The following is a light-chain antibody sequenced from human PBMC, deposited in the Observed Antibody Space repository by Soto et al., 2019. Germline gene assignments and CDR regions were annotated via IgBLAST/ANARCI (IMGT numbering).Light chain of an antibody. CDR3: QSYDNILSGPL. V-gene: IGLV1-40*01. CDR1: GSNVGASYD. Sequence: QPVLTQPPSVSGAPGQTITMSCTGSGSNVGASYDVHWYQVLPGAGPRLLIYKNNNRPSGVPDRFSGSKSGTSASLAITGLRAEAEADYYCQSYDNILSGPLFGGGTKLT. CDR2: KNN. J-gene: IGLJ3*02.